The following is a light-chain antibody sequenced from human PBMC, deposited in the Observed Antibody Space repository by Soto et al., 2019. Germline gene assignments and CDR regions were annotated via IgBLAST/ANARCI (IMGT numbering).Light chain of an antibody. CDR3: LQDYDYPRT. V-gene: IGKV1-6*01. CDR1: QGIRDD. CDR2: GTS. J-gene: IGKJ1*01. Sequence: AIQMTQSPSSLSASVGDRVTITCRASQGIRDDVGWYQQRPGEAPRLLIYGTSNLQSGVPSRFSRSGSGTGFPLTIRSLQPEDFATYYCLQDYDYPRTFGQGTKVEIK.